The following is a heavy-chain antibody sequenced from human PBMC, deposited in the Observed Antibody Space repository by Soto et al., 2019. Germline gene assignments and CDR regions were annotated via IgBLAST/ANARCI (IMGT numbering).Heavy chain of an antibody. CDR1: GYTFTSYG. J-gene: IGHJ2*01. V-gene: IGHV1-18*01. CDR3: ARIAYCGGECYGGYWYFDL. Sequence: ASVKVSCKASGYTFTSYGISWVRQAPGQGLEWMGWISAYNGNTNYAQKLQGRVTMTTDTSTSTAYMELRSLRSDDTAVYYCARIAYCGGECYGGYWYFDLWGRGTLVTVSS. CDR2: ISAYNGNT. D-gene: IGHD2-21*01.